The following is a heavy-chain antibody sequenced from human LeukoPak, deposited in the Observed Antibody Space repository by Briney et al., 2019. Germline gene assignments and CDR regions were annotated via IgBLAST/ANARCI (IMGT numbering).Heavy chain of an antibody. Sequence: GGSLRLSCSASGFTFSNAWMSWVRQAPGKGLEWVAFTRYDGTNKYYADSVKGRFTISRDNSKNTLYLQLNSLRAEDTAVYFCAKSHDIVRYYYYYMDVWGKGTTVSVSS. CDR2: TRYDGTNK. CDR1: GFTFSNAW. J-gene: IGHJ6*03. V-gene: IGHV3-30*02. CDR3: AKSHDIVRYYYYYMDV. D-gene: IGHD6-6*01.